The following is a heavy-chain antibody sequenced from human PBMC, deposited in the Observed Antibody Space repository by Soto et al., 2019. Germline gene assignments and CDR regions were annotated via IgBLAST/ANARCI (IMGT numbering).Heavy chain of an antibody. Sequence: QVQLVESGGGLVKPGGSLRLSCAASGFTFSDYYMSWIRQAPGKGLEWVSYISSSSSYTNYADSVKGRFTISRDNAKNSLYLQMNSLRAEDTAVYYCAREGQDFTVPYFDYWGQGTLVTVSS. V-gene: IGHV3-11*06. CDR2: ISSSSSYT. J-gene: IGHJ4*02. D-gene: IGHD4-17*01. CDR1: GFTFSDYY. CDR3: AREGQDFTVPYFDY.